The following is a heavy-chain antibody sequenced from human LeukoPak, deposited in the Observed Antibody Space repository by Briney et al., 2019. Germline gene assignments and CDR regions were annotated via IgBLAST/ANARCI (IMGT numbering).Heavy chain of an antibody. V-gene: IGHV3-11*01. CDR1: GFTFGDYY. CDR3: ARDQTGYSSSWYGYYYYYMDV. Sequence: GGSLRLSCAASGFTFGDYYMSWIRQAPGKGLEWVSYISSSGSTIYYADSVKGRFTISRDNAKNSLYLQMNSLRAEDTAVYYCARDQTGYSSSWYGYYYYYMDVWGKGTTVTISS. J-gene: IGHJ6*03. CDR2: ISSSGSTI. D-gene: IGHD6-13*01.